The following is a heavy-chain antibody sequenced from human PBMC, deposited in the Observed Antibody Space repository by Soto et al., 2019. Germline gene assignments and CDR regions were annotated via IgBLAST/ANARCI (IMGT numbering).Heavy chain of an antibody. D-gene: IGHD4-4*01. J-gene: IGHJ4*02. CDR1: GVSISSSTQY. CDR3: SRHVGNYGEWAFDY. V-gene: IGHV4-39*01. Sequence: HLQLQESGPGLVKPSETLSLTCIDSGVSISSSTQYWGWIRQPPGKGLEWLASIYSSGRTYYNPPLKRGSTTSVDTSNNQVSLELSTRTVADAAVYYCSRHVGNYGEWAFDYWGQGTLVTVSS. CDR2: IYSSGRT.